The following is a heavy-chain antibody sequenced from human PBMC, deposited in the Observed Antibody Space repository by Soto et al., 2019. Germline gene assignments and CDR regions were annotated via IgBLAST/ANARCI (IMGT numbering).Heavy chain of an antibody. CDR1: GYTFTSYY. CDR2: INPSSGST. CDR3: TRAPGYCSSTSCYSRDFDL. D-gene: IGHD2-2*01. J-gene: IGHJ2*01. Sequence: QVQLVQSGAEVKKPGASVKASCKASGYTFTSYYMHWVRQAPGQGLEWMGIINPSSGSTTYAQKFQGRVTTTRDTSTSTIYMELSSLRSEDTAVYYCTRAPGYCSSTSCYSRDFDLWGRGTLVTVSS. V-gene: IGHV1-46*03.